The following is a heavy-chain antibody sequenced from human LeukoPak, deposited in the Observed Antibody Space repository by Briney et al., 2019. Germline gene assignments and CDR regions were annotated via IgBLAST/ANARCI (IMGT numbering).Heavy chain of an antibody. CDR2: IYYSGTT. Sequence: SETLSLTCTVSGGSISSYLWTWIRQSPGKGLEWIGYIYYSGTTSYNPSLKSRVTISVGTSKNQFSLKLSSVTAADTAVYYCARDDYGDYGLDYWGQGTLVTVSS. CDR3: ARDDYGDYGLDY. CDR1: GGSISSYL. J-gene: IGHJ4*02. D-gene: IGHD4-17*01. V-gene: IGHV4-59*01.